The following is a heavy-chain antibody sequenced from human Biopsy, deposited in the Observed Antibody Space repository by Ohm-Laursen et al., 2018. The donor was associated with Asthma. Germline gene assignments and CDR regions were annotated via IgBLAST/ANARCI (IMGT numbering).Heavy chain of an antibody. CDR2: HDHEEGGT. D-gene: IGHD4-17*01. J-gene: IGHJ4*02. CDR1: GYSLTDLS. CDR3: ASDFPKDYVRYNFQF. Sequence: GASVKVSCKISGYSLTDLSMHWVRQAPGQGLEWMGGHDHEEGGTVNARRFQDRVTMTEDTSTDTAYMELSSLSSDDTAVYYCASDFPKDYVRYNFQFWGQGTLVTVSS. V-gene: IGHV1-24*01.